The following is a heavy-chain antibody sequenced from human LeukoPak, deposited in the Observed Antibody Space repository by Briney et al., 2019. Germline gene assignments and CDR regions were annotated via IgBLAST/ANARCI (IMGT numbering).Heavy chain of an antibody. CDR1: GFTFSSYA. CDR2: ISYDGSNK. D-gene: IGHD6-13*01. V-gene: IGHV3-30*04. Sequence: GGSLRLSCAASGFTFSSYAMHWVRQAPGKGLEWVAVISYDGSNKYYADSVKGRFTISRDNSRNTLYLQMNSLRAEDTAVYYCAKDREGYSSPSDYWGQGTLVTVSS. J-gene: IGHJ4*02. CDR3: AKDREGYSSPSDY.